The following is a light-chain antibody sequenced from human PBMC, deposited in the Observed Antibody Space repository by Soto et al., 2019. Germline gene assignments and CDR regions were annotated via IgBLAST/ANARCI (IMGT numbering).Light chain of an antibody. J-gene: IGKJ2*01. CDR3: LQTLQLPYT. CDR2: EVS. V-gene: IGKV2D-29*01. Sequence: DIVMTQTPLSLSVTPGQSASISCKSSQSLLHSNGKTYLYWYLQKPGQPPHLLINEVSNRFSGVPDRFSGSGSGTDFILKISRVEAEDVGLYYCLQTLQLPYTFGQGTKLEIK. CDR1: QSLLHSNGKTY.